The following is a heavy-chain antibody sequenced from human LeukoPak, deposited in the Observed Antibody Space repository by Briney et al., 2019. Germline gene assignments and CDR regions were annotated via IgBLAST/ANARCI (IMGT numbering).Heavy chain of an antibody. V-gene: IGHV6-1*01. Sequence: SQTLSLTCAISGDSVSSNSAAWNWIRQSPSRGLEWLGRTYYRSKWYNDYAVSVKSRITINPDTSKNQFSLQLNSVTPEDTAVYYCARGAEAVAGRPGAEYYMDVWGKGTTVTVSS. CDR1: GDSVSSNSAA. CDR3: ARGAEAVAGRPGAEYYMDV. CDR2: TYYRSKWYN. J-gene: IGHJ6*03. D-gene: IGHD6-19*01.